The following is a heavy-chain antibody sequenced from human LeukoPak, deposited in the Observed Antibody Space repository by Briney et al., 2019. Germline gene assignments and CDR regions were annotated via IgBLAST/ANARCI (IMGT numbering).Heavy chain of an antibody. V-gene: IGHV4-31*03. CDR2: IYYSGST. CDR3: ARSLGAFDI. Sequence: SETLSLTCTVSGGSISSGGYYWSCIRQHPGKGLEWIGYIYYSGSTYYNPSLKSRVTISVDTSKHQSSLKLSSVTAADTAVYYCARSLGAFDIWGQGTMVTVSS. CDR1: GGSISSGGYY. J-gene: IGHJ3*02.